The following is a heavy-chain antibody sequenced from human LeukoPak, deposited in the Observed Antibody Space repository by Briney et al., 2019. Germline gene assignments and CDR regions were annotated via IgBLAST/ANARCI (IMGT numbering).Heavy chain of an antibody. D-gene: IGHD2-2*01. CDR2: IYSSGST. Sequence: PSETLSLTCTVSGGSISSSYYYWGWIRQPPGKGLEWIGSIYSSGSTYYNPSLKSRVTISVDTSKNQFSLKLSSVTAADTAVYYCARSPAAISFGFDPWGQGTLVTVSS. CDR1: GGSISSSYYY. J-gene: IGHJ5*02. V-gene: IGHV4-39*07. CDR3: ARSPAAISFGFDP.